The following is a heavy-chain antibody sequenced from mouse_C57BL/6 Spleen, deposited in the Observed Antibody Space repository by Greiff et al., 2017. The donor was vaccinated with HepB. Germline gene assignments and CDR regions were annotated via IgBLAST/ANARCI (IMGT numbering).Heavy chain of an antibody. Sequence: QVHVKQPGAELVKPGASVKLSCKASGYTFTSYWMHWVKQRPGRGLEWIGRIDPNSGGTKYNEKFKSKATLTVDKPSSTAYMQLSSLTSEDSAVYYCAREIYGSSGWFAYWGQGTLGTVSA. D-gene: IGHD1-1*01. CDR2: IDPNSGGT. J-gene: IGHJ3*01. CDR3: AREIYGSSGWFAY. V-gene: IGHV1-72*01. CDR1: GYTFTSYW.